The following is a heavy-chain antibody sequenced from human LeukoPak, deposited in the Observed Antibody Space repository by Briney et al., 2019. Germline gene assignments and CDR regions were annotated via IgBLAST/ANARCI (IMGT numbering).Heavy chain of an antibody. V-gene: IGHV3-23*01. J-gene: IGHJ5*02. Sequence: GGSLRLSCAASGFTFTTYAMSWVRQAPGKGLEWVSSITGSGSSTYYADSVKGRFTISRDSSKHTLYLQMNSLRAEDTAVYYCARGKTTAFDPWGQGTLVTVSS. CDR1: GFTFTTYA. CDR3: ARGKTTAFDP. D-gene: IGHD1-7*01. CDR2: ITGSGSST.